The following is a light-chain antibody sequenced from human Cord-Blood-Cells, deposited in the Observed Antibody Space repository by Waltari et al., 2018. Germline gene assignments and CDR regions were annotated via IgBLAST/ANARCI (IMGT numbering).Light chain of an antibody. J-gene: IGLJ1*01. Sequence: SYELTQPSSVSVSPGPTARITCSGDVLAKKYARWFQQKPGQAPVLVIYKDSERPSGIPERFSGSSSGTTVTLTISGAQVEDEADYYCYSAADNNHYVFGTGTKVTVL. CDR2: KDS. CDR3: YSAADNNHYV. V-gene: IGLV3-27*01. CDR1: VLAKKY.